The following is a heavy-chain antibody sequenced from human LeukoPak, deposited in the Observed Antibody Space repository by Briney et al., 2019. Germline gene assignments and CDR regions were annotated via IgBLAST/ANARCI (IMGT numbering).Heavy chain of an antibody. CDR3: ASDGGRMGVNYFDY. D-gene: IGHD2-8*01. Sequence: PGGSLRLSCAASGFSITDNYLSWVRQAPGKGLEWVSVIYTGGSTYFADSVKGRFSMSRDISTNTVYLQMNSLTLADTAVYYCASDGGRMGVNYFDYRGQGALVTVSS. V-gene: IGHV3-66*02. J-gene: IGHJ4*02. CDR1: GFSITDNY. CDR2: IYTGGST.